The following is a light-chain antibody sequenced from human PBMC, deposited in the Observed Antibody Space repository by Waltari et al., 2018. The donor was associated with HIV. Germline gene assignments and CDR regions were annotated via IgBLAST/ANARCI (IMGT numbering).Light chain of an antibody. V-gene: IGLV2-8*01. CDR3: SSYAGSSSFV. CDR2: DVN. Sequence: QSALTQPPSASGSPGQSVPISCTGTSNDVGGYHSVPWDQQHPGKAAKLMIYDVNRRPSGVPDRFSGSKSGNTASLTVSGLQAEDEADYFCSSYAGSSSFVFGTGTKVTVL. J-gene: IGLJ1*01. CDR1: SNDVGGYHS.